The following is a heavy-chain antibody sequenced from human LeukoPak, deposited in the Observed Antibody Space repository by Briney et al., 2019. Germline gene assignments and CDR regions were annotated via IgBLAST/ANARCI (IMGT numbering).Heavy chain of an antibody. CDR1: GGSFSGYY. V-gene: IGHV4-34*01. J-gene: IGHJ6*03. CDR3: ARVLGRNYYYMDV. D-gene: IGHD7-27*01. CDR2: INHSGST. Sequence: KPSETLSLTCAVYGGSFSGYYWSWIRQPPGKGLEWIGEINHSGSTNYNPSLKSRVTISVDTSKNQFSLKLSSVTAADTAVYYCARVLGRNYYYMDVWGKGTTVTVSS.